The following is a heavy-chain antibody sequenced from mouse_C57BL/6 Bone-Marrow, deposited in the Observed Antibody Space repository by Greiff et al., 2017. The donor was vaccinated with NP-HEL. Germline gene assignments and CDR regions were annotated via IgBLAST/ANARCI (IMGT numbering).Heavy chain of an antibody. CDR2: INPYNGGT. J-gene: IGHJ2*01. CDR3: ARDFYYGSSYHYYAMDY. D-gene: IGHD1-1*01. CDR1: GYTFTDYY. Sequence: VQLQESGPVLVKPGASVKMSCKASGYTFTDYYMNWVKQSHGKSLEWIGVINPYNGGTSYNQKFKGKATLTVDKSSSTAYMELNSLTSEDSAVYYCARDFYYGSSYHYYAMDYWGQGTNLTVSS. V-gene: IGHV1-19*01.